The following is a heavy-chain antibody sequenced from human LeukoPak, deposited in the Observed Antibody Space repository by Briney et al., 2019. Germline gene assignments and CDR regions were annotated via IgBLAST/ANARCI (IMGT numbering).Heavy chain of an antibody. CDR1: GFIFSNAW. CDR2: IKSKTDGGTT. CDR3: ATDIVVVPAAHDY. D-gene: IGHD2-2*01. Sequence: GGSLRLSCAASGFIFSNAWMSWVRQAPGKGLEWVGRIKSKTDGGTTDYAAPVKGRFTISRDDSKNTLYLQVNSLKTEDTAVYYCATDIVVVPAAHDYWGQGTLVTVPS. J-gene: IGHJ4*02. V-gene: IGHV3-15*01.